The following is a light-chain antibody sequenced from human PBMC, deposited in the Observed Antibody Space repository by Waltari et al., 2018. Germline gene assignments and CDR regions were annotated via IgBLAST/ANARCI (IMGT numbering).Light chain of an antibody. J-gene: IGKJ4*01. CDR1: QSVSSY. CDR3: QQRSNWPRLT. CDR2: DAS. V-gene: IGKV3-11*01. Sequence: EIVLTQSPATLSLSPGERATLSCRASQSVSSYLAWYQQKPGQAPRLLIYDASNRATGIPARFSGSGSWTDFTLTISSREPEDFAVYYCQQRSNWPRLTFGGGTKVEIK.